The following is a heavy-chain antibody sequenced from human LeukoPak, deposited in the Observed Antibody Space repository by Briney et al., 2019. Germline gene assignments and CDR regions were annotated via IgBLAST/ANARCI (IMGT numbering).Heavy chain of an antibody. V-gene: IGHV4-30-4*01. J-gene: IGHJ6*02. CDR3: AGLHRSSWYEGYGMDV. D-gene: IGHD6-13*01. CDR1: GGSISSSSYY. CDR2: IYYSGNT. Sequence: PSETLSLTCTVSGGSISSSSYYWSWLRQPPGKGLEWIGYIYYSGNTYYNPSLKSRVTISVDTSKNQFSLKLSSVTAADTAVYYCAGLHRSSWYEGYGMDVWGQGTTVTVSS.